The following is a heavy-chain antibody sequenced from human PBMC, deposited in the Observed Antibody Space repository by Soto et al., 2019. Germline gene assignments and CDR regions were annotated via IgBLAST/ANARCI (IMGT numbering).Heavy chain of an antibody. J-gene: IGHJ4*02. CDR2: INHSGST. V-gene: IGHV4-34*01. CDR3: ARTSRLPPYYFDY. Sequence: SETLSLTCAVYGGSFSGYYWSWIRQPPGKGLEWIGEINHSGSTDYSPSLKSRVTISVDTSKNQFSLKLSSVTAADTAVYYCARTSRLPPYYFDYWGQGTLVTVS. D-gene: IGHD6-6*01. CDR1: GGSFSGYY.